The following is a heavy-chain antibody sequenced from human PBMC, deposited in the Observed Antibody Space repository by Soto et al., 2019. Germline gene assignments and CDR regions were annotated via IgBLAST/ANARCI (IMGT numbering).Heavy chain of an antibody. V-gene: IGHV6-1*01. CDR1: GDSVSSNSAA. CDR2: TYYRSKWYN. J-gene: IGHJ6*02. Sequence: SQTLSLTCAICGDSVSSNSAAWNWIRQSPSRGLEWLGRTYYRSKWYNDYAVSVKSRITINPDTSKNQFSLKLSSVTAADTAVYYCARDRGVLRFLEWSTPPHYYYYGMDVWGQGTTVTVSS. CDR3: ARDRGVLRFLEWSTPPHYYYYGMDV. D-gene: IGHD3-3*01.